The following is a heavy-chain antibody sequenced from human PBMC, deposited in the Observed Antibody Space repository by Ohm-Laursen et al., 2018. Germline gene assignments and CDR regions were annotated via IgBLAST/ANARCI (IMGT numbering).Heavy chain of an antibody. J-gene: IGHJ3*02. Sequence: GSLRLSCAASGFTFSSYAMTWVRQAPGKGLEWVSTISGSISGSGTSTYYADSVKGRFTISRDNSKNTLYLQMNSLTAEDTAVYYCAKDLKYQTRGASDIWGQGTMVTVSS. V-gene: IGHV3-23*01. CDR3: AKDLKYQTRGASDI. D-gene: IGHD2-2*01. CDR1: GFTFSSYA. CDR2: ISGSISGSGTST.